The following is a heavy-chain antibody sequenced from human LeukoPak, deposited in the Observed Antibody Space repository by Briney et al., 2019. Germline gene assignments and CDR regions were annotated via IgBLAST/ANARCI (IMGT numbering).Heavy chain of an antibody. Sequence: GSLRLSCAASGFTFSSYSMNWVRQAPGKGLEWVSSISSSSSYIYYADSVKGRFTISRDNAKNSLYLQMNSLRAEDTAVYYCAREPVGSGGTYDYWGQGTLVTVSS. D-gene: IGHD3-10*01. CDR3: AREPVGSGGTYDY. CDR2: ISSSSSYI. V-gene: IGHV3-21*01. CDR1: GFTFSSYS. J-gene: IGHJ4*02.